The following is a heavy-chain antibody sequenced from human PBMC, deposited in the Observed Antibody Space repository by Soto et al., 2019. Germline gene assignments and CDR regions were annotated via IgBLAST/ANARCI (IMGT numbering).Heavy chain of an antibody. CDR3: STLFYGVVVPAAEFDY. D-gene: IGHD2-2*01. CDR1: GFTFSNAW. V-gene: IGHV3-15*07. CDR2: IKSKTDGGTT. J-gene: IGHJ4*02. Sequence: EVQMVESGGGLVKPGGSLRLSCAASGFTFSNAWMNWVRQAPGKGLEWVGRIKSKTDGGTTDYAAPVKGRFTISRDDSKNTLYLQMNSLKTEDTAVYYCSTLFYGVVVPAAEFDYWGQGTLVTVSS.